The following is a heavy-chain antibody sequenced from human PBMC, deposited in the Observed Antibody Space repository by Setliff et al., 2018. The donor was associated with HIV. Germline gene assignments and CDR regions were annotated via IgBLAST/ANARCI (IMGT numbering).Heavy chain of an antibody. V-gene: IGHV4-61*02. J-gene: IGHJ5*02. CDR2: LHLSGDT. CDR3: ARGRTQWPNYNYFDP. CDR1: GDSINSGTYY. Sequence: PSETLSLTCTVSGDSINSGTYYWSWIRQPAGKGLEWIGRLHLSGDTNYNPSLKSRVTISVDTSKNQFSLKLSPVTAADTAVYYCARGRTQWPNYNYFDPWGLGTLVTVSS. D-gene: IGHD6-19*01.